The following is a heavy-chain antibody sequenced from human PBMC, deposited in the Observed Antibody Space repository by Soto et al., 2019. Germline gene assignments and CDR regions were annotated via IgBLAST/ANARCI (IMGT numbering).Heavy chain of an antibody. Sequence: ASLKVSCNASGYTFSSYDINWVRQATGQGLEWRGWMNPTSGQAGYAQKFQGRLTMTRESSIRTAYMELSNLGSEDTAVYYCARVNHYGSGGYQDFNYYSAMHXWGQGTMVTVS. V-gene: IGHV1-8*01. J-gene: IGHJ6*02. D-gene: IGHD3-10*01. CDR1: GYTFSSYD. CDR3: ARVNHYGSGGYQDFNYYSAMHX. CDR2: MNPTSGQA.